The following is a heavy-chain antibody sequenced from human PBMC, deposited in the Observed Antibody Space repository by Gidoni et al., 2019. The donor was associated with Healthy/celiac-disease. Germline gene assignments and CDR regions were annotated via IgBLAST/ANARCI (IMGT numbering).Heavy chain of an antibody. CDR1: GFTFSSYW. J-gene: IGHJ5*02. Sequence: EVQLVESGGGLVQPGGSLRLSCAASGFTFSSYWRSWVRQSPGKGLEWVANIKQDGSEKYYVDSVKGRFTISRDNAKNSLYLQMNSLRAEDTAVYYCARDGDTGPQDAWGQGTLVTVSS. D-gene: IGHD5-18*01. CDR3: ARDGDTGPQDA. CDR2: IKQDGSEK. V-gene: IGHV3-7*05.